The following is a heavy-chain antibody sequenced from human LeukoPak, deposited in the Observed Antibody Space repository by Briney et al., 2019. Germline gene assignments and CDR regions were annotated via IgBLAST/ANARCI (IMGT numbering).Heavy chain of an antibody. J-gene: IGHJ4*02. V-gene: IGHV4-34*01. D-gene: IGHD2-2*01. CDR1: GGSFSGYY. CDR3: ARGRPQSSTSCYFDY. CDR2: INHSGST. Sequence: SETLSLTCAVYGGSFSGYYWSWIRQPPGKGLEWIGEINHSGSTNYNPSLKSRVTISVDTSKNQFSLKLSSVTAADTAVYYCARGRPQSSTSCYFDYWGQGTLVTVSS.